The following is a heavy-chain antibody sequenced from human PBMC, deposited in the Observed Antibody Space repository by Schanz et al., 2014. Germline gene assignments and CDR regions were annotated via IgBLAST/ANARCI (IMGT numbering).Heavy chain of an antibody. D-gene: IGHD1-26*01. CDR3: VKDLQRELLRDDHYYGMDV. V-gene: IGHV3-33*05. Sequence: QVQLVESGGGVVQPGRSLRLSCAASGFTFSKYGMHWVRQAPGKGLEWVAVISYDGSNKYYADSVKGRFTISRDNSKNTMYLQMNSLRAEDTAVYYCVKDLQRELLRDDHYYGMDVWGQGTTVTVSS. CDR2: ISYDGSNK. CDR1: GFTFSKYG. J-gene: IGHJ6*02.